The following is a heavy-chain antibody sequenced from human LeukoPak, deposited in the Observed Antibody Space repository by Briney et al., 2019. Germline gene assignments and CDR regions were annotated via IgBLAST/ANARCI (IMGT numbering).Heavy chain of an antibody. D-gene: IGHD2-2*02. Sequence: PGGSLRLSCAASGFTFSSYAMHWVRQAPGKGLEWVAVISFDTSNKYYADSVRGRFTISRDNSKNTLYLQMNSLRAEDTAVYYCARDGSEGCSSTSCYTGNYWGQGTLVTVSS. CDR1: GFTFSSYA. J-gene: IGHJ4*02. V-gene: IGHV3-30-3*01. CDR2: ISFDTSNK. CDR3: ARDGSEGCSSTSCYTGNY.